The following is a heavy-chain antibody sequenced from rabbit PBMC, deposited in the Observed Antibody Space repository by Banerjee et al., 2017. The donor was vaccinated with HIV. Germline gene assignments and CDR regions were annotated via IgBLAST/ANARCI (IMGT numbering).Heavy chain of an antibody. CDR3: ARKVDGAGYGYEL. V-gene: IGHV1S40*01. J-gene: IGHJ4*01. CDR1: GFSYSGGYD. Sequence: QSLEESGGDLVKPGASLTLTCKASGFSYSGGYDMCWGRQAPGKGLEWIACIYTGHGGTYYASWARGRFTISRTSSTTVALQMTSLTAADTATYFCARKVDGAGYGYELWGQGTLVTVS. D-gene: IGHD6-1*01. CDR2: IYTGHGGT.